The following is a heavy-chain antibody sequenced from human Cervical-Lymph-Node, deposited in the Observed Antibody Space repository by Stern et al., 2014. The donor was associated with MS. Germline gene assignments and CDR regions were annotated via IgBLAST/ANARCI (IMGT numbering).Heavy chain of an antibody. CDR1: GGSVSSTNL. V-gene: IGHV4-4*02. D-gene: IGHD2/OR15-2a*01. CDR3: ARERQQYCNSEGCSYWYFDL. J-gene: IGHJ2*01. Sequence: QVQLQESGPGLVKPSGTLSLTCAVSGGSVSSTNLWSWVRPSPGKGLEWIGNIYHSGASNSRPSTRTRFSISLDTSKNPLSLHLTSVTAADTAVYYCARERQQYCNSEGCSYWYFDLWGRGTLVTVSS. CDR2: IYHSGAS.